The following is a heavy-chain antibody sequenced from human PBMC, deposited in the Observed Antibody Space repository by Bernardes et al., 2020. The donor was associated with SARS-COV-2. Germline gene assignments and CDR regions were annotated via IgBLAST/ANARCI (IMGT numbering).Heavy chain of an antibody. Sequence: SETLSLTCTVSGGSISSYYWSWIRQPPGKGLEWIGYIYYSGSTNYNPSLKSRVTISVDTSKNQFSLKLSSVTAADTAVYYCARGTGEKWFLYYYGMDVWGQGTTVTVSS. CDR2: IYYSGST. CDR3: ARGTGEKWFLYYYGMDV. D-gene: IGHD3-10*01. CDR1: GGSISSYY. J-gene: IGHJ6*02. V-gene: IGHV4-59*01.